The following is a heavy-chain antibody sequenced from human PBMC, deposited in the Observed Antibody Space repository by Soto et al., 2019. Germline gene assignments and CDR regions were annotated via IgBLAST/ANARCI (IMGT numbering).Heavy chain of an antibody. CDR3: ARDLWGYCGTDCYPLHV. V-gene: IGHV4-59*01. CDR2: MYNTGST. Sequence: QVQLQESGPGLVKPSETLSLTCTVSGGSISRYYWSWIRQPPGKGLEWIGYMYNTGSTVYNPSFQDRVPLSRDTSKNPFPLKLQSVTAADTAVYYCARDLWGYCGTDCYPLHVWGQGTTVTVSS. CDR1: GGSISRYY. J-gene: IGHJ6*02. D-gene: IGHD2-21*02.